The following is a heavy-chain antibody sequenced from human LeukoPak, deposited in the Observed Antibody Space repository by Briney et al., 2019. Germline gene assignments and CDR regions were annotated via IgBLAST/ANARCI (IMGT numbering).Heavy chain of an antibody. V-gene: IGHV3-23*01. Sequence: GGSLRLSCAASGFTFSNYWMSWVRQAPGKGLEWVSAVTYSGAPTYYADSVKGRFTISRDTPKNTLYLQMNSLRVEDTAVYYCAKGLQRTPYYYYGMDVWGQGTTVTVSS. CDR2: VTYSGAPT. D-gene: IGHD2-2*01. CDR1: GFTFSNYW. J-gene: IGHJ6*02. CDR3: AKGLQRTPYYYYGMDV.